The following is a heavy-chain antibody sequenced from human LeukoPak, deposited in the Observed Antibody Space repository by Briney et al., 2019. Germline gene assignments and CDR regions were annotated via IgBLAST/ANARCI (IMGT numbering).Heavy chain of an antibody. D-gene: IGHD6-6*01. Sequence: PGGSLRLSCAASGFTFSSYSMNWVRQAPGKGLEWVSSISSSSSYIYYADSVKGRFTISRDNAKNSLYLQMNSLRAEDTAVYYCARAKYSSSSTVDYWGQGTLVTVSS. CDR2: ISSSSSYI. V-gene: IGHV3-21*01. J-gene: IGHJ4*02. CDR3: ARAKYSSSSTVDY. CDR1: GFTFSSYS.